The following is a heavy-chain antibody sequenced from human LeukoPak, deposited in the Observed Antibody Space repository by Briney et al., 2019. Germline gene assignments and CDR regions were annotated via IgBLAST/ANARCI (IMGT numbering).Heavy chain of an antibody. J-gene: IGHJ6*04. CDR3: AELVITMIGGV. CDR2: ISSSGSTI. Sequence: GGSLRLSCAASGFTFSSYAMHWVRQAPGKGLEWVSYISSSGSTIYYADSVKGRFTISRDNAKNSLYLQMNSLRAEDTAVYYCAELVITMIGGVWGKGTTVTISS. CDR1: GFTFSSYA. D-gene: IGHD3-10*02. V-gene: IGHV3-48*03.